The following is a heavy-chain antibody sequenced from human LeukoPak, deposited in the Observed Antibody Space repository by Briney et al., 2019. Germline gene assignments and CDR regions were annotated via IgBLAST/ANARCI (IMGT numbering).Heavy chain of an antibody. D-gene: IGHD6-25*01. CDR2: IYYSGST. CDR3: ARGRPREFDY. Sequence: SETLSLTCTVSGGSISSYYWSWIRQPPGKGLEWIGYIYYSGSTNYNPPLKSRVTISVDTSKNQFSLRLSSVTAADTAVYYCARGRPREFDYWGQGTLVTVSS. J-gene: IGHJ4*02. V-gene: IGHV4-59*12. CDR1: GGSISSYY.